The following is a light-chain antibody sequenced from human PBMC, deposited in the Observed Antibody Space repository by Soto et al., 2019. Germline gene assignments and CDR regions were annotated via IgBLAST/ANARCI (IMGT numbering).Light chain of an antibody. CDR2: EVS. V-gene: IGLV2-8*01. CDR3: SSYAGSTNFVV. CDR1: SSDVGGYNY. Sequence: QSALTQPPSASGSPGQSVTISCTGTSSDVGGYNYVSWYQQHPGKAPKLMIYEVSKRPSGSRDRFSGSKSGNTTALTVAGLEAEDEADYYCSSYAGSTNFVVFGGGTMLTVL. J-gene: IGLJ2*01.